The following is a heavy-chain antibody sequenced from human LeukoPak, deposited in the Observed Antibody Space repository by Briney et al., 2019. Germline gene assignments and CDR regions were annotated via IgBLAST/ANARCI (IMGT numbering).Heavy chain of an antibody. CDR2: ISGDGGST. V-gene: IGHV3-43*02. CDR1: GFPFDDYA. CDR3: AKGGYFDWLLGDY. D-gene: IGHD3-9*01. Sequence: GGSLRLSCAASGFPFDDYAMHWVRQAPGKGLEWVSLISGDGGSTFYADSVKGRFTISSDNSRNSLYLQMNSLTTGDTALYFCAKGGYFDWLLGDYWGQGTLVTVSS. J-gene: IGHJ4*02.